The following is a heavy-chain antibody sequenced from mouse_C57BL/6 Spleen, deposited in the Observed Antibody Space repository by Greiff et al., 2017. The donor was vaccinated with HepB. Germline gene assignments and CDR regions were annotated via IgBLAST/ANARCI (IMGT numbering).Heavy chain of an antibody. CDR1: GFNIKDYY. Sequence: DVKLVESGAELVKPGASVKLSCTASGFNIKDYYMHWVKQRTEQGLEWIGRIDPEDGETKYAPKFQGKATITADTSSNTAYLQLSSLTSEDTAVYYCAPSEGYGSSLPFAYWGQGTLVTVSA. CDR2: IDPEDGET. CDR3: APSEGYGSSLPFAY. D-gene: IGHD1-1*01. J-gene: IGHJ3*01. V-gene: IGHV14-2*01.